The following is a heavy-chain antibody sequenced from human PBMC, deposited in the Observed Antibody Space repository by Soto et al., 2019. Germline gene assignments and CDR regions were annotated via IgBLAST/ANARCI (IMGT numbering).Heavy chain of an antibody. CDR1: GFTFSSYE. D-gene: IGHD1-26*01. Sequence: GGSLRLSCAASGFTFSSYEMNWVRKAPGKGLEWVSYISSSGSTIYYADSVKGRFTISRDNSKNSLYLQMNSLRAEDTAVYYCARDLRVGANDFWCQLTLVTVTS. CDR2: ISSSGSTI. CDR3: ARDLRVGANDF. V-gene: IGHV3-48*03. J-gene: IGHJ1*01.